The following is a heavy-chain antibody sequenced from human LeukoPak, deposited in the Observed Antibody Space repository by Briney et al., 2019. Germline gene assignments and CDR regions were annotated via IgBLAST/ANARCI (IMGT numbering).Heavy chain of an antibody. D-gene: IGHD7-27*01. CDR2: IIPSGGST. J-gene: IGHJ4*02. Sequence: ASVKVSCKASGYTFTSYYMHWVRQAPGQGLEWMGIIIPSGGSTSYARKFQGRVTMTRDTSTSTIYMDLSSLRSEDTAVYYCARAGKLIGGFDYWGQGTLVTVSS. CDR1: GYTFTSYY. V-gene: IGHV1-46*01. CDR3: ARAGKLIGGFDY.